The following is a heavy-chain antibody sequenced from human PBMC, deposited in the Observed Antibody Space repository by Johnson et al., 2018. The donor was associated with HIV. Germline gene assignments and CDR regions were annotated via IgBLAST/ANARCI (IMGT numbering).Heavy chain of an antibody. CDR3: AREGLYSSPWDAFDM. CDR1: GFTFSSYG. Sequence: QVQLVESGGGVVQPGGSLRLSCAASGFTFSSYGMHWVRQAPGKGLEWVAFISHDGSNKYYADSVRGLFTISRDKSRNTLYLQMNSLRAEDTAVHYCAREGLYSSPWDAFDMWGQGTVVTVSS. D-gene: IGHD6-13*01. V-gene: IGHV3-30*19. J-gene: IGHJ3*02. CDR2: ISHDGSNK.